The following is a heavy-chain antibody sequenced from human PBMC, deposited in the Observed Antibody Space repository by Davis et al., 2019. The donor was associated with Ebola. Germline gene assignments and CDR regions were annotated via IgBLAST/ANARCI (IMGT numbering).Heavy chain of an antibody. Sequence: AASVKVSCKASGYTFTSYAMHWVRQAPGQRLEWMGWINAGNGNTKYSQKFQGRVTITRDTSASTAYMELSSLRSEDTAVYYCARDTFYGSGPAPWGQGTLVTVSS. J-gene: IGHJ5*02. D-gene: IGHD3-10*01. CDR2: INAGNGNT. V-gene: IGHV1-3*01. CDR1: GYTFTSYA. CDR3: ARDTFYGSGPAP.